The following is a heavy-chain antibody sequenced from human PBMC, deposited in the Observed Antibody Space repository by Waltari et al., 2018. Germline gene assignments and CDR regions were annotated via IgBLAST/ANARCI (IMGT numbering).Heavy chain of an antibody. Sequence: QVQLVQSGAEVKKPGSSVKVSCKASGGTFSSYAISWVRQAPGQGLEWMGGIIPIFGTANYAQKLQGRVTMTTDTSTSTAYMELRSLRSDDTAVYYCARGGSGWYAFDYWGQGTLVTVSS. CDR1: GGTFSSYA. D-gene: IGHD6-19*01. J-gene: IGHJ4*02. CDR2: IIPIFGTA. CDR3: ARGGSGWYAFDY. V-gene: IGHV1-69*06.